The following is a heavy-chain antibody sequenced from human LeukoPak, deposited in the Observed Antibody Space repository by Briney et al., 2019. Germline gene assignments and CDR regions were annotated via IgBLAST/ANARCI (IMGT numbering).Heavy chain of an antibody. CDR3: ARVSSSSYYYYMDV. J-gene: IGHJ6*03. V-gene: IGHV3-21*01. CDR1: GFTFSRYS. Sequence: GGSLRLSCAASGFTFSRYSMNWVRQAPGKGLGWVSSISSSSSYIYYADSVKGRFTISRDNAKNSLYLQMNSLRAEDTAVYYCARVSSSSYYYYMDVWGKGTTVTVSS. D-gene: IGHD6-6*01. CDR2: ISSSSSYI.